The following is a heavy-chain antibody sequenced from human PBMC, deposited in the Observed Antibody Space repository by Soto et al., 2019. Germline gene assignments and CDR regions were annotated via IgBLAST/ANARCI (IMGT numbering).Heavy chain of an antibody. D-gene: IGHD6-6*01. CDR2: ISSAVNT. Sequence: EVQLLASGGGLVQPGGSLRLSCAASGFTFSNYAMSWVRQAPGKGLEWVSAISSAVNTYYADSVKGRFTISRDKSKNTLSLQMNSLRVEDTAVYYCAKQVRDGTSSPYFFDYWGQGTLVTVSS. CDR3: AKQVRDGTSSPYFFDY. J-gene: IGHJ4*02. CDR1: GFTFSNYA. V-gene: IGHV3-23*01.